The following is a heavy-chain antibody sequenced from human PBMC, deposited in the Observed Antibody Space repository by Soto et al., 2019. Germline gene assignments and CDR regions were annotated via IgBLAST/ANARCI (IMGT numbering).Heavy chain of an antibody. CDR1: GFTFSSYA. V-gene: IGHV3-30-3*01. CDR3: ARVRGYSSSSLLSYFDY. Sequence: HPGGSLRLSCAASGFTFSSYAMHWVRQAPGKGLEWVAVISYDGSNKYYADSVKGRFTISRDNSKNTLYLQMNSLRAEDTAVYYCARVRGYSSSSLLSYFDYWGQGTLVTVSS. J-gene: IGHJ4*02. CDR2: ISYDGSNK. D-gene: IGHD6-6*01.